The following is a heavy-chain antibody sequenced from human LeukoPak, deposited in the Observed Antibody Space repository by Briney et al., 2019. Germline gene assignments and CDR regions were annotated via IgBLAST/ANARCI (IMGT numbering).Heavy chain of an antibody. J-gene: IGHJ4*02. CDR2: IHVFGKA. CDR3: ARASTSMVPKYFDY. V-gene: IGHV4-31*03. CDR1: GGSVSSGGYY. Sequence: PSQTLSLTCSVSGGSVSSGGYYWSWLRQHPGKGLEWIGYIHVFGKAYYNPSLTSRVSISVDTSKNQFSLTVNSVTVADTARYYCARASTSMVPKYFDYWGQGTLVTVSS. D-gene: IGHD5-18*01.